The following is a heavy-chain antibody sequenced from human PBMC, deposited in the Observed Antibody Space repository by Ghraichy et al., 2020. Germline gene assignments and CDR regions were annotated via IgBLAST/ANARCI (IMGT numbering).Heavy chain of an antibody. V-gene: IGHV3-30*02. J-gene: IGHJ4*02. CDR1: GFTFSSYG. D-gene: IGHD1-26*01. Sequence: GGSLRLSCAASGFTFSSYGMHWVRQAPGKGLEWVTFIRYDGSNEYYADTVKGRFTISRDNSKNTLFLQMNSLRAEDTAVYYCAKDPTVKRERGSYYFYWGQGTLVTVSS. CDR3: AKDPTVKRERGSYYFY. CDR2: IRYDGSNE.